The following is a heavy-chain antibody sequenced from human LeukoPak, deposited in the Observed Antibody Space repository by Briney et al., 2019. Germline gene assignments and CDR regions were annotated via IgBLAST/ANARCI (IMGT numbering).Heavy chain of an antibody. CDR2: ISSNGGST. CDR3: VKAYYDFWSAYANWFDP. CDR1: GFTSSRYA. Sequence: GGSLRLSCSASGFTSSRYAMHWVRQAPGKGLERVSVISSNGGSTYYADSVKGRFTISRDNSKNTLYLQMSSLGAEDTAVYYCVKAYYDFWSAYANWFDPWGQGTLVTVSS. D-gene: IGHD3-3*01. J-gene: IGHJ5*02. V-gene: IGHV3-64D*09.